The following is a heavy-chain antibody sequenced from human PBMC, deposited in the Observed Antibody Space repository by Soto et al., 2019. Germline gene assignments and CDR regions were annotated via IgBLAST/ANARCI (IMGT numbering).Heavy chain of an antibody. CDR1: GYTFTSYG. CDR3: ARDPSGSYYEDAFDI. V-gene: IGHV1-18*01. Sequence: ASVKVSCKASGYTFTSYGVSWVRQAPGQELEWMGWISAYNGNTNYAQKLQGRVTMTTDTSTSTAYMELRSLRSDDTAVYYCARDPSGSYYEDAFDIWGQGTMVTVSS. J-gene: IGHJ3*02. CDR2: ISAYNGNT. D-gene: IGHD1-26*01.